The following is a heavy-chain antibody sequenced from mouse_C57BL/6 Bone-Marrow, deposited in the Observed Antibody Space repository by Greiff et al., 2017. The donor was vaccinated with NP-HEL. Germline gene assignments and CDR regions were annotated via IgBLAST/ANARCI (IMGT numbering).Heavy chain of an antibody. V-gene: IGHV5-4*01. CDR2: ISDGGSYT. D-gene: IGHD2-1*01. CDR3: ARDSYGKPWFAY. CDR1: GFTFSSYA. Sequence: EVQLQESGGGLVKPGGSLKLSCAASGFTFSSYAMSWVRQTPEKRLEWVATISDGGSYTYYPDNVKGRFTISRDNAKNNLYLQMSHLKSEDTAMYYCARDSYGKPWFAYWGQGTLVTVSA. J-gene: IGHJ3*01.